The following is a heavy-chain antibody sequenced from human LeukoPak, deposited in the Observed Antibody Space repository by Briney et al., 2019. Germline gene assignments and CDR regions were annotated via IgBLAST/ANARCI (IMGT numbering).Heavy chain of an antibody. CDR3: AKGLIAARRRNWFDP. V-gene: IGHV4-34*01. Sequence: SETLSLTCAVYGGSFSGHYWSWIRQPPGKGLEWIGEINHSGSTNYNPSLKSRVTISVDTSKNQFSLKLSSVTAADTAVYYCAKGLIAARRRNWFDPWGQGTLVTVSS. J-gene: IGHJ5*02. D-gene: IGHD6-6*01. CDR1: GGSFSGHY. CDR2: INHSGST.